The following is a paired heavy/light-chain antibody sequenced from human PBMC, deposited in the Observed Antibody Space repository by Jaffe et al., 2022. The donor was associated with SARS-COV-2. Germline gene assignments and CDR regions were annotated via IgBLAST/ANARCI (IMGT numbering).Heavy chain of an antibody. D-gene: IGHD3-10*01. CDR1: GVSINNTLNY. CDR2: VSYSGSS. V-gene: IGHV4-39*01. J-gene: IGHJ5*02. Sequence: QIHLQESGPGLVKPSETLSLTCTVSGVSINNTLNYWGWIRQPPGKGLEWIGSVSYSGSSYYNPSLKSRVSISVDTSKNQFSLRLNSVTAADTAVYYCARHRWFAEVYNWFDPWGQGNLVTVSS. CDR3: ARHRWFAEVYNWFDP.
Light chain of an antibody. CDR2: RDD. CDR3: AAWDDSVSGWV. J-gene: IGLJ2*01. V-gene: IGLV1-47*01. CDR1: SSNIGSHY. Sequence: QSVLTQPPSASGTPGQRVSISCSGGSSNIGSHYVFWYQQLPGTAPKLLIYRDDQRPSGVPDRFSGSRSGTSASLAISGLRSEDEADYHCAAWDDSVSGWVFGGGTKMTVL.